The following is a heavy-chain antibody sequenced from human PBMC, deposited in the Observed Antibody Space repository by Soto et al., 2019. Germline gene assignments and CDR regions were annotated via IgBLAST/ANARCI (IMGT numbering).Heavy chain of an antibody. Sequence: ASVKVSSKASGYTFTSYAMHWPRQAPGQRLEWMGWINAGNGNTKYSQKFQGRVTITRDTSASTAYMELSSLRSEDTAVYYCASLRRGLRVTFDIWGEGTMVTVSS. D-gene: IGHD5-12*01. J-gene: IGHJ3*02. CDR2: INAGNGNT. CDR1: GYTFTSYA. CDR3: ASLRRGLRVTFDI. V-gene: IGHV1-3*01.